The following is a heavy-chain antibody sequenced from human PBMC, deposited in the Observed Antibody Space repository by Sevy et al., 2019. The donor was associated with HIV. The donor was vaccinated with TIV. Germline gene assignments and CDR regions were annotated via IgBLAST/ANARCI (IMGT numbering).Heavy chain of an antibody. V-gene: IGHV3-30*04. CDR3: ARDRGEILSSAFDY. D-gene: IGHD3-16*01. J-gene: IGHJ4*02. CDR1: GFTFSDYR. CDR2: ISYDGRNNK. Sequence: GESLKISCAASGFTFSDYRMHWVRQAPGKGLEWVAVISYDGRNNKYNADSVKGRFTISRDNSKNTVYLQMNSLRAEDTAIYYCARDRGEILSSAFDYGGRGTLVTVSS.